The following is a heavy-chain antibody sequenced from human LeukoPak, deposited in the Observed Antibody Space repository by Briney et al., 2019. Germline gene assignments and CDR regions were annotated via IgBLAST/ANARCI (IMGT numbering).Heavy chain of an antibody. CDR3: ARGGWYGDYYSDY. CDR1: GFTFSSYT. D-gene: IGHD4-17*01. J-gene: IGHJ4*02. V-gene: IGHV3-21*01. CDR2: ITSTSSYI. Sequence: GGSLRLSCAASGFTFSSYTMNRVRQAPGKGLEWVSSITSTSSYIYYAGSVKGRFTISRDNAKNSLYLQMNSLRAEDTAVYYCARGGWYGDYYSDYWGQGTLVTVSS.